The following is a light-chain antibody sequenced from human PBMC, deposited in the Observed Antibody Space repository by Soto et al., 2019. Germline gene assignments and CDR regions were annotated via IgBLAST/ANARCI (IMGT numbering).Light chain of an antibody. CDR1: QSVSSN. CDR2: GAS. J-gene: IGKJ5*01. V-gene: IGKV3-15*01. Sequence: EIVMTHSPATLSVSPWERATLSCRASQSVSSNLAWYQQKPGQAPRLLIYGASTRATGIPARFSGSGSGTDFTLTISSLQPEDFATHYCQQANSFPITFGQGTRLEIK. CDR3: QQANSFPIT.